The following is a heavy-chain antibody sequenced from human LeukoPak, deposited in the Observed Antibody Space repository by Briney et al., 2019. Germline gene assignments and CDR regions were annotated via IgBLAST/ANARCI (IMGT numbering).Heavy chain of an antibody. CDR2: ISRSASNI. V-gene: IGHV3-21*01. Sequence: GGSLRLSCVASGFSFRSYNMNWVRQAPGKGLEWVSSISRSASNIYYADSVKGRFTISRDNAKNSFYLQMNSLRAEDTAVFYCARDPEGFGATYFDYWGQGTLVTVSS. CDR3: ARDPEGFGATYFDY. D-gene: IGHD3-16*01. CDR1: GFSFRSYN. J-gene: IGHJ4*02.